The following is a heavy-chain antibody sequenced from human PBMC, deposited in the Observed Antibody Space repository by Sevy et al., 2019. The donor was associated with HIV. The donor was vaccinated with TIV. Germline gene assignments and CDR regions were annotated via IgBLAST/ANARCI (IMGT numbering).Heavy chain of an antibody. CDR3: AREYDSSGYYYYFDY. J-gene: IGHJ4*02. D-gene: IGHD3-22*01. CDR1: GFTFSSYA. V-gene: IGHV3-30-3*01. CDR2: ISYDGSNK. Sequence: GGSLRLSCAASGFTFSSYAMHWVRQAPGKGLEWVAVISYDGSNKYYADSVKGRFNISRDNSKNTLYLQMNSLRAEDTAVYYCAREYDSSGYYYYFDYWGQGTLVTVSS.